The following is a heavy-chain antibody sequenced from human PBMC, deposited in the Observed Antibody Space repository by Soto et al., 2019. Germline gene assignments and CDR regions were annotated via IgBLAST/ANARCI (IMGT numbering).Heavy chain of an antibody. CDR3: AKQFPQQLVDY. J-gene: IGHJ4*02. D-gene: IGHD6-13*01. CDR1: GGSISRGGYY. V-gene: IGHV4-31*03. Sequence: PSETLSLTRTVSGGSISRGGYYWSWIRQDPGKGLEWIGDIYYSGSNYHKPSLKSRVTISVDTSNNHFSLKLSSVTAADTAVDYCAKQFPQQLVDYWAQGPLVTVSS. CDR2: IYYSGSN.